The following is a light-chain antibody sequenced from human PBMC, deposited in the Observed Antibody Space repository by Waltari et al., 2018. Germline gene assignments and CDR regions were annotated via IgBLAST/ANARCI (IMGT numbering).Light chain of an antibody. V-gene: IGKV1-39*01. J-gene: IGKJ3*01. CDR2: AAS. CDR1: QSISIY. CDR3: QQSYITGT. Sequence: DIQMTQSPSSLSASVGDRVTITCRASQSISIYLNWYQQKPGKAPKLLIYAASSLQSGVPSRFSGSGSGTDFTLTISSLQPEDFATYYCQQSYITGTFGPGTKVDIK.